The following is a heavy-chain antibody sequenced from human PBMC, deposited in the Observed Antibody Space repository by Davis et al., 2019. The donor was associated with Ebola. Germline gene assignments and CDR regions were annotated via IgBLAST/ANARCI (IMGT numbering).Heavy chain of an antibody. CDR1: GYSFTSYW. Sequence: GGSLRLSYKGSGYSFTSYWSSWLSQIPGKGLEWMGIIDPGDSDTSKCPSFPGQVTISADKSITTAYLQWSSLKASDTAIYYCVRQEGYDTSSVVAYGMNVWGRGTTVTVSS. CDR3: VRQEGYDTSSVVAYGMNV. D-gene: IGHD6-6*01. J-gene: IGHJ6*02. V-gene: IGHV5-51*01. CDR2: IDPGDSDT.